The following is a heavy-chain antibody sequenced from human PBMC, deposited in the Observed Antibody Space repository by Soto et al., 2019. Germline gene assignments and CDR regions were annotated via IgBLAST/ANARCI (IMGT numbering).Heavy chain of an antibody. CDR1: GGTFSSYA. CDR3: ARDFSPSDSSGYPTDAFDI. J-gene: IGHJ3*02. CDR2: IIPIFGTA. V-gene: IGHV1-69*13. D-gene: IGHD3-22*01. Sequence: SVKVSCKASGGTFSSYAISWVRQAPGQGLEWMGGIIPIFGTANYAQKFQGRVTITADESTSTAYMELSSLRSEDTAVYYCARDFSPSDSSGYPTDAFDIWGQGTMVTVSS.